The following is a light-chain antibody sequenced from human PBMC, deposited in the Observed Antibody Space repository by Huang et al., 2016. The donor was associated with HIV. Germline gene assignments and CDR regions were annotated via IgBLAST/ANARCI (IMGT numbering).Light chain of an antibody. CDR1: QDIGNY. Sequence: DIQMTQSPSSLSASVGDRVTITCQASQDIGNYLNWYQQKPGQAPKLLIFDASNLETGVPSRFSGNGSGTDFTCTISTLQPEDIATYYCQHYDSLPPWTFGQGTRVEI. V-gene: IGKV1-33*01. CDR3: QHYDSLPPWT. J-gene: IGKJ1*01. CDR2: DAS.